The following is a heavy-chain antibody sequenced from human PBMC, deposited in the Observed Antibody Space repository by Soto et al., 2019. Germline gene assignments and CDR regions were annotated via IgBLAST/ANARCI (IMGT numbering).Heavy chain of an antibody. V-gene: IGHV3-21*06. CDR2: ISSTTNYI. D-gene: IGHD7-27*01. CDR1: GFTFTRYS. Sequence: PGGSLRLSCAASGFTFTRYSMNWVRQAPGKGLEWVSSISSTTNYIYYGDSMKGRFTISRDNAKNSLYLEMNSLRAEDTAVYYWAPDAEDLTQNFDCWVQGPLVTV. CDR3: APDAEDLTQNFDC. J-gene: IGHJ4*02.